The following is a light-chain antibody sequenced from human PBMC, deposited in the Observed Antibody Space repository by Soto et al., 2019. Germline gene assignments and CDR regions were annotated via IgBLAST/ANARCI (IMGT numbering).Light chain of an antibody. CDR1: QSISSN. V-gene: IGKV3-11*01. CDR3: KQRSNWIN. J-gene: IGKJ5*01. CDR2: DAS. Sequence: EIVMTQSPATLSVSPVERATLSFSSSQSISSNLVLYQQKPGQAPRLLIYDASNRATGIPARFSGSGSGKDFTLTISSLEPEDFAVYYCKQRSNWINFGQGTRLEIK.